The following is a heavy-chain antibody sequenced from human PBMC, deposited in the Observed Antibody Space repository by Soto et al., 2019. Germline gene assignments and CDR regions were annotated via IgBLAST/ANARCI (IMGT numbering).Heavy chain of an antibody. V-gene: IGHV3-21*01. CDR3: ARDPEVPMIELSVKKYDY. CDR1: GFTFSSDS. CDR2: ISSSSSYI. J-gene: IGHJ4*02. D-gene: IGHD2-21*01. Sequence: GGSLRLSCAASGFTFSSDSMNWVRQAPGKGLEWVSSISSSSSYIYYADSVKGRFTISRDNAKNSLYLQMNSLRAEDTAVYYCARDPEVPMIELSVKKYDYWGQGT.